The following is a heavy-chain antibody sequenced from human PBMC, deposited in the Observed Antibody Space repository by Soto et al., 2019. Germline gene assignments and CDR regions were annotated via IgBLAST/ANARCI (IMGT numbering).Heavy chain of an antibody. J-gene: IGHJ4*02. CDR3: ARRAETNGWNGFGADKYYFDF. V-gene: IGHV1-8*01. D-gene: IGHD1-1*01. CDR2: MNPNTGNS. CDR1: GYTFTSYY. Sequence: ASVKVSCKASGYTFTSYYIYWLVQDTGEGLEWMGWMNPNTGNSAYAQKFQGRVTVTSDTSINTVHMELSSLRSEDTAVYYCARRAETNGWNGFGADKYYFDFWGQGTLGTVSS.